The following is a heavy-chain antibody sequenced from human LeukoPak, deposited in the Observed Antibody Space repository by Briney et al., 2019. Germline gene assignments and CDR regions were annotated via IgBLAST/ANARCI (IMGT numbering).Heavy chain of an antibody. J-gene: IGHJ4*02. D-gene: IGHD6-13*01. CDR2: INHSGNT. Sequence: KASETLSLTCAVYGGSFSAYYWSWIHQPPGKGLEWIGEINHSGNTNYNPSLKSRVTISVDTSKNQFSLRLSSVTAADTAVYYCVGSSSWYYYFDYWGQGTLVTVSS. CDR1: GGSFSAYY. V-gene: IGHV4-34*01. CDR3: VGSSSWYYYFDY.